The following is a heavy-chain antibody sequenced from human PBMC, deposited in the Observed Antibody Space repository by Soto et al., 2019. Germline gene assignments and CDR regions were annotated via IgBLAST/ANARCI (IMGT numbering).Heavy chain of an antibody. CDR1: GGTFSSYA. Sequence: QVQLVQSGAEVKKPGSSVKVSCKASGGTFSSYAISWVRQAPGQGLEWMGGIIPIFGTANYAQKFQGRVTIPADESTSTAYMELSSLRSEDTAVYYCARDSKIAAAWSGWYAGGYYYGMDVWGQETTVTVSS. J-gene: IGHJ6*02. D-gene: IGHD6-19*01. V-gene: IGHV1-69*01. CDR3: ARDSKIAAAWSGWYAGGYYYGMDV. CDR2: IIPIFGTA.